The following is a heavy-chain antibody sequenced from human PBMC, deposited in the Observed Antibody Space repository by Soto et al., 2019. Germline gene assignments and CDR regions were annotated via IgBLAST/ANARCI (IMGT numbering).Heavy chain of an antibody. V-gene: IGHV3-23*01. Sequence: EVQLLESGGGLVQNGGSQRLSCADSGFTFRSFAMSWVRQAPGKGLEWVSGIVGSGDTTYYTDSVKGRFTISRDNSKNTLYLQMTSLRAEDTAVYYCAKDAYDYIWGSFRDSWGQGTLVTVSS. J-gene: IGHJ4*02. D-gene: IGHD3-16*01. CDR3: AKDAYDYIWGSFRDS. CDR1: GFTFRSFA. CDR2: IVGSGDTT.